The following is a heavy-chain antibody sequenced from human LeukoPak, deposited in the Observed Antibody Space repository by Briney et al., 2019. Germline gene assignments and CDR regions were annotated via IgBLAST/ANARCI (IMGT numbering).Heavy chain of an antibody. Sequence: GGSLRLSCAASGFTFSSYAMHWVRQAPGKGLEWVAVISYDGSNKYYADSVKGRFTISRDNSKNTLYLQMNSLRAEDTAVYYCARGTGDRLMNYYYMDVWGKGTTVTVSS. CDR2: ISYDGSNK. V-gene: IGHV3-30-3*01. J-gene: IGHJ6*03. D-gene: IGHD7-27*01. CDR3: ARGTGDRLMNYYYMDV. CDR1: GFTFSSYA.